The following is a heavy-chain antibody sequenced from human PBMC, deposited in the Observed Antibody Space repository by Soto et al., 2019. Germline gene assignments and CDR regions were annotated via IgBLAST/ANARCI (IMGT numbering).Heavy chain of an antibody. D-gene: IGHD4-4*01. CDR3: ANMGHYISYPGYYYYNMDV. CDR2: ISYDGNNQ. CDR1: GFSFSAYG. V-gene: IGHV3-30*18. J-gene: IGHJ6*03. Sequence: QVQLVQSGGGVVQPGRSLRLSCVASGFSFSAYGMDWVRQAPGKGLEWVAVISYDGNNQYYADSVRGRFTVSRDNSKKTLYLQMNNLRTEDTAVYYWANMGHYISYPGYYYYNMDVWGQGTTVTVSS.